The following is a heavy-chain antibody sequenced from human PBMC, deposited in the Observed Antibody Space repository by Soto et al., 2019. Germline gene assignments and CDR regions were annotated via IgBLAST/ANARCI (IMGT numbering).Heavy chain of an antibody. CDR1: GFTLNSYA. CDR3: AKGSRGDYDTSGFHTHFDY. J-gene: IGHJ4*02. CDR2: LSTAGTT. V-gene: IGHV3-23*01. D-gene: IGHD3-22*01. Sequence: GGSLRLSCAASGFTLNSYAISWVRQAPGKGLEWVSTLSTAGTTFYTDSVKGRYTISRDNSKNTLYLQMNSLRAEDMAIYYCAKGSRGDYDTSGFHTHFDYWGQGTLVTVSS.